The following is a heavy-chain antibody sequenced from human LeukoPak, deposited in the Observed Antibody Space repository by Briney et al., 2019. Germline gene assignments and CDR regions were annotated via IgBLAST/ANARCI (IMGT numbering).Heavy chain of an antibody. D-gene: IGHD6-19*01. V-gene: IGHV3-74*01. CDR1: GFTFSRYW. CDR3: AGGGSIEVAGY. J-gene: IGHJ4*02. Sequence: GGSLRLSCVASGFTFSRYWMHWVRQAPGKGLVWVSRINNEGSTTHYADSVKGRFTISRDNAKNTLYLQMNSLRAEDTAVYYCAGGGSIEVAGYWGQGILVTVSS. CDR2: INNEGSTT.